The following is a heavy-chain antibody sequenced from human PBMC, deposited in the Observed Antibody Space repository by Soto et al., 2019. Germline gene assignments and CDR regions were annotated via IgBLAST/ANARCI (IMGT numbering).Heavy chain of an antibody. V-gene: IGHV3-30*18. CDR1: GFTFSSYG. Sequence: GGSLRLSCAASGFTFSSYGMHWVRQAPGKGLEWVAVISYDGSNKYYADSVKGRFTISRDNSKNTLYLQMNSLRAEDTAVYYCAKVWSLLWFGEFYDYWGQGTLVTVSS. CDR3: AKVWSLLWFGEFYDY. CDR2: ISYDGSNK. D-gene: IGHD3-10*01. J-gene: IGHJ4*02.